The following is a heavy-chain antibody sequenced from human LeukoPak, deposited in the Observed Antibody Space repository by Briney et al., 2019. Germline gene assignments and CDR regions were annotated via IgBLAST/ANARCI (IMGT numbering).Heavy chain of an antibody. V-gene: IGHV3-53*01. CDR1: GFTVSSDY. Sequence: PGGSLRLSCAASGFTVSSDYMAWVRQAPGKGLDWVSIIYSGGNTYYADSVKGRFTISRDNSKNMLYLQMNNLRAEDTAVYYCVTAPTRTYSVYWGQGTLVTVSS. CDR2: IYSGGNT. D-gene: IGHD2-15*01. J-gene: IGHJ4*02. CDR3: VTAPTRTYSVY.